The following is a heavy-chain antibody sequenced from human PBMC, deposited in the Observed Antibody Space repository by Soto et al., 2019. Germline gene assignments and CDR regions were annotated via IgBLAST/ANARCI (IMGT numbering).Heavy chain of an antibody. J-gene: IGHJ6*01. CDR3: AREPYGMDV. CDR2: INLDGSEK. Sequence: LRLSCAASGFTFRSYWMTWVRQAPGKGLEWVANINLDGSEKYYVDSVKGRFTISRDNAKNSVYLQMNSLTAEDTAVYYCAREPYGMDVWGPGTTVTVSS. CDR1: GFTFRSYW. V-gene: IGHV3-7*01.